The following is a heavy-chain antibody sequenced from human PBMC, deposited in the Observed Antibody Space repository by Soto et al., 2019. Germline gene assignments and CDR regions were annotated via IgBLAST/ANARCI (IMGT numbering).Heavy chain of an antibody. V-gene: IGHV1-58*02. CDR2: IVVGSGNT. CDR3: TTDSYSTMIVVRFDY. D-gene: IGHD3-22*01. J-gene: IGHJ4*01. Sequence: TSVKVSCKASGFTFTSSAMQWVRQARGQRLEWIGWIVVGSGNTNYAQKFQERVTITRDMSTSTAYMELNSLKTEDTGIYYCTTDSYSTMIVVRFDYWGHGTLVTVSS. CDR1: GFTFTSSA.